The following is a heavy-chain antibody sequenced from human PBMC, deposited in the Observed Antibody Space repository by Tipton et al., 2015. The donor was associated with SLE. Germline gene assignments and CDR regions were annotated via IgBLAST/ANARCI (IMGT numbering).Heavy chain of an antibody. CDR2: IYYSGCT. D-gene: IGHD3-16*01. CDR1: GGSISSSSQY. J-gene: IGHJ6*02. V-gene: IGHV4-39*07. Sequence: TLSLTCTVSGGSISSSSQYWGWIRQPPGKGLEWIGSIYYSGCTYYKPSLKSRVTISVDTSKNQFSLKLSSVTAADTAVYYCARDLKGFDYYYYGMDVWGQGTTVTVSS. CDR3: ARDLKGFDYYYYGMDV.